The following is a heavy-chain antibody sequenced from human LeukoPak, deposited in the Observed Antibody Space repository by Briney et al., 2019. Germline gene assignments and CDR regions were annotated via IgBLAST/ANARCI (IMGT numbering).Heavy chain of an antibody. Sequence: GASVKVSCKASGYTFTSYGISWVRQAPGQGLEWMGWISAYNGNTNYAQKLQGRGTMTADTSTSTADMELRMLGCDDSAVYYCARVTITFGGLIEPFDYWGQGTLVTVSS. CDR3: ARVTITFGGLIEPFDY. CDR1: GYTFTSYG. V-gene: IGHV1-18*01. J-gene: IGHJ4*02. D-gene: IGHD3-16*02. CDR2: ISAYNGNT.